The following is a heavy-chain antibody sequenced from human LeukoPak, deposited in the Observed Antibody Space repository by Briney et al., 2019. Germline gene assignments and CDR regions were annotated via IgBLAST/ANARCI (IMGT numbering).Heavy chain of an antibody. J-gene: IGHJ4*02. Sequence: PSETLSLTCAVYGGSFSGYYWSWIRQPPGKGLEWIGEINHSGSTSYNPSLKSRVTISVDTSKNQFSLKLSSVTAADTAVYYCARGGIRRPDYFDYWGQGTLVTVSS. CDR3: ARGGIRRPDYFDY. CDR2: INHSGST. D-gene: IGHD4-17*01. V-gene: IGHV4-34*01. CDR1: GGSFSGYY.